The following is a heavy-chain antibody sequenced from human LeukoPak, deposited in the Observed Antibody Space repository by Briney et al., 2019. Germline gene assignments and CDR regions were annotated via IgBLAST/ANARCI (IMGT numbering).Heavy chain of an antibody. Sequence: GGSLRLSCAASGFTFGTYAMTWVRQAPGKGLERVSAISGSGGSTYYADSVKGRFTISRDNSKNTLFLQMNSLRPDDTAVYYCAKGGDYSTSSELDFWGQGTLVTVSS. D-gene: IGHD6-6*01. CDR1: GFTFGTYA. V-gene: IGHV3-23*01. J-gene: IGHJ4*02. CDR2: ISGSGGST. CDR3: AKGGDYSTSSELDF.